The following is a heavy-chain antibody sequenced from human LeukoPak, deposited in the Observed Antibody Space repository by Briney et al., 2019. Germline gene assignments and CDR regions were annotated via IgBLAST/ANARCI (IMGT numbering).Heavy chain of an antibody. CDR1: GGSFGGYY. Sequence: PSETLSLTCAVYGGSFGGYYWSWIRQPPGKGLEWIGEINHSGSTNYNPSLKSRVTISVDTSKNQFSLKLSSVTAADTAVYYCARGSYYDFWSGYYGESNWFDPWGQGTLVTVSS. J-gene: IGHJ5*02. CDR2: INHSGST. D-gene: IGHD3-3*01. CDR3: ARGSYYDFWSGYYGESNWFDP. V-gene: IGHV4-34*01.